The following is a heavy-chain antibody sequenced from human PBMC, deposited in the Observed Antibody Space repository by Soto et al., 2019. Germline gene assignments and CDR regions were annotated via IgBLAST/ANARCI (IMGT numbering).Heavy chain of an antibody. D-gene: IGHD3-22*01. Sequence: EVQLVESGGDLVQSGRSLRLSCAASGFTFDDYAMHWVRQAPGKGLEWVSSISWNSGSIAYADSVKGRFTISRDNAKNSLFLQMSSLRPEDTALYYCAKALDYDSSGYYYFDYWGQGTLVTVSS. CDR1: GFTFDDYA. V-gene: IGHV3-9*01. J-gene: IGHJ4*02. CDR3: AKALDYDSSGYYYFDY. CDR2: ISWNSGSI.